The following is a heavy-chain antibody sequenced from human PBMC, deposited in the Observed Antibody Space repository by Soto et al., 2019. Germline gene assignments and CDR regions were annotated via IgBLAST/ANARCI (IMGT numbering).Heavy chain of an antibody. J-gene: IGHJ6*03. V-gene: IGHV3-23*01. CDR3: AKAHWLVGAVYYMDV. CDR1: GFGFTSHA. Sequence: EVQLLESGGGLVQRGGSLRLSCAASGFGFTSHAMSWVRQAPGRGLEWGATISGSGGTTYNADSAKGRFTISRDNSENTLYLQMNSLRAEDTAIYYCAKAHWLVGAVYYMDVWGEGTTVTVSS. CDR2: ISGSGGTT. D-gene: IGHD6-19*01.